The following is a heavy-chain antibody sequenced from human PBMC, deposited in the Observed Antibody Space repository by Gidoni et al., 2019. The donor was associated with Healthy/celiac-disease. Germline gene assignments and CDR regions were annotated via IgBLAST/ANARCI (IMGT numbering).Heavy chain of an antibody. Sequence: EVQLVESGGGRVKPGGSLRLYCAAYGFTFSSYSMNWVRQSPGKGLEWVSSISSSSSYIYYADSVKGRFTISRDNAKNSLYLQMNSLRAEDTAVYYCARDYYDSSGYLPWFDPWGQGTLVTVSS. CDR1: GFTFSSYS. CDR3: ARDYYDSSGYLPWFDP. D-gene: IGHD3-22*01. V-gene: IGHV3-21*01. CDR2: ISSSSSYI. J-gene: IGHJ5*02.